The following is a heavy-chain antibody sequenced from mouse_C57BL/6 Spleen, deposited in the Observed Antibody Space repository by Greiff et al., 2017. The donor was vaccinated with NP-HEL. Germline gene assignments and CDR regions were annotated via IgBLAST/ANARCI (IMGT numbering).Heavy chain of an antibody. CDR2: ISYDGSN. CDR3: ARDYYGSSHDY. Sequence: VQLQQSGPGLVKPSQSLSLTCSVTGYSITSGYYWNWIRQFPGNKLEWMGYISYDGSNNYNPSLKNRISITRDTSKNQFFLKLNSVTTEDTATYYGARDYYGSSHDYWGQGTTLTVSS. J-gene: IGHJ2*01. CDR1: GYSITSGYY. D-gene: IGHD1-1*01. V-gene: IGHV3-6*01.